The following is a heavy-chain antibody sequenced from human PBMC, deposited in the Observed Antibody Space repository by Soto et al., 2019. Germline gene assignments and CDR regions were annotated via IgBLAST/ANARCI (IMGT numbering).Heavy chain of an antibody. CDR1: GGSFSGYY. D-gene: IGHD2-2*01. V-gene: IGHV4-34*01. Sequence: NPSETLSLTCAVYGGSFSGYYWSWIRQPPGKGLEWIGEINHSGSTNYNPSLKSRVTISVDTSKNQFSLKLSSVTAADTAVYYCARDDPVQIVPAAPRYYYYYGMDVWGQGTTVTVSS. CDR3: ARDDPVQIVPAAPRYYYYYGMDV. CDR2: INHSGST. J-gene: IGHJ6*02.